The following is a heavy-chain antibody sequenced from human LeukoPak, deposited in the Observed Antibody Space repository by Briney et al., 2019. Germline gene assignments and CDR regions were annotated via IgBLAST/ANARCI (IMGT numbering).Heavy chain of an antibody. CDR2: IYYSGST. J-gene: IGHJ4*02. Sequence: SETLSLTCTVSGGSISSGDYYWSWIRQPPGKGLEWIGYIYYSGSTYYNPSLKSRVTISVDTSKNQFSLKLSSVTAADTAVYYCARVYYDYVWGSYRYYYFDYWGQGTLVTVSS. CDR1: GGSISSGDYY. V-gene: IGHV4-30-4*01. CDR3: ARVYYDYVWGSYRYYYFDY. D-gene: IGHD3-16*02.